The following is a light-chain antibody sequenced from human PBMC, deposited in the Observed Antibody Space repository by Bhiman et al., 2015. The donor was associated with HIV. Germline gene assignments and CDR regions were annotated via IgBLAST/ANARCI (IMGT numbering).Light chain of an antibody. CDR3: QVWDSSSGHPSYV. V-gene: IGLV3-21*02. Sequence: SYELTQPPSVSVSPGQTARITCSGDALTKKYAYWYQQKPGQAPVVVIYYDSDRPSGIPERFSGSNSGNTATLTISRVEAGDEADYYCQVWDSSSGHPSYVFGTGTKVTVL. CDR2: YDS. J-gene: IGLJ1*01. CDR1: ALTKKY.